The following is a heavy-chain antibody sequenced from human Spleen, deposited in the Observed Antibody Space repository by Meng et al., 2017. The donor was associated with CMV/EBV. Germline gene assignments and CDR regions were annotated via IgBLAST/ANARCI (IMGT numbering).Heavy chain of an antibody. CDR3: AKDLGSGMVGAKPGWFDP. D-gene: IGHD1-26*01. V-gene: IGHV3-23*01. CDR2: ISGSGGST. Sequence: GGSLRLSCAASGFTFSSYAMSWVRQAPGKGLEWVSAISGSGGSTYYADSVKGRFTISRDNSKNTLYLQMNSLRAEDTAVYYCAKDLGSGMVGAKPGWFDPWGQGTLVTVSS. CDR1: GFTFSSYA. J-gene: IGHJ5*02.